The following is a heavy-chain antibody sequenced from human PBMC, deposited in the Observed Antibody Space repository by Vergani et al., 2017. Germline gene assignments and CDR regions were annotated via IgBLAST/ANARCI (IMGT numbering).Heavy chain of an antibody. CDR1: GFDFSSYI. V-gene: IGHV3-72*01. D-gene: IGHD2-15*01. CDR3: VRARVCGGGRCTPNMDV. Sequence: QLVESGGGWVQPGGSPRPFCVVLGFDFSSYIINWVRQASGKGLEWVGRTRNKGNSYTTEYAASVKGRFIVSRDASESSQYLQMNSLQTEDTAVYYCVRARVCGGGRCTPNMDVWGKGTTVTVSS. J-gene: IGHJ6*03. CDR2: TRNKGNSYTT.